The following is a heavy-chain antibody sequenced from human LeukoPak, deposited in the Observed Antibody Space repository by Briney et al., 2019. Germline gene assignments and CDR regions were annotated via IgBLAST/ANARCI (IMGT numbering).Heavy chain of an antibody. CDR1: GFTFSDYP. J-gene: IGHJ4*02. V-gene: IGHV3-48*03. CDR3: ARDVNWGFDS. CDR2: IRGSGPGSGSGT. D-gene: IGHD7-27*01. Sequence: PGGSLRLSCATSGFTFSDYPMNWVCQAPGKGLEWVSNIRGSGPGSGSGTYYADSVKGRFIISRDNAKNSVYLQMNSLRVEDSAFYYCARDVNWGFDSWGQGALVTVSS.